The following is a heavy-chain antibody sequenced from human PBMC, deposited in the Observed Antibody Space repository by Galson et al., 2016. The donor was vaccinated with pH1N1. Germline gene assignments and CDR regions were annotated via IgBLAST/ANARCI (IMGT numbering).Heavy chain of an antibody. D-gene: IGHD3-22*01. Sequence: SLRLSCAASGFTFSVFAMCWVRQAPGKGVEGVSGISASGASTHFADSVKGRFTITKDNSKNALYLEMNSLTGEEPAFYYWEKYDSSGYYYGRLANWGQGTMVTVSS. CDR1: GFTFSVFA. CDR2: ISASGAST. CDR3: EKYDSSGYYYGRLAN. J-gene: IGHJ4*02. V-gene: IGHV3-23*01.